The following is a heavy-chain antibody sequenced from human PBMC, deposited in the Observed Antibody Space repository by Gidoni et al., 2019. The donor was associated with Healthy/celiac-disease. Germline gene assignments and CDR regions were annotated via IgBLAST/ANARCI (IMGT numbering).Heavy chain of an antibody. CDR1: GYSFTSSW. CDR2: IYPGDSDT. V-gene: IGHV5-51*03. CDR3: ARGEGCSSTSCYTWWFDP. Sequence: EVQLVQSGAEVKKPGESLKISCKGSGYSFTSSWIGWVRQMPGKGLEWMGIIYPGDSDTRYSPSFQGQVTISADKSISTAYLQWSSLKASDTAMYYCARGEGCSSTSCYTWWFDPWGQGTLVTVSS. D-gene: IGHD2-2*02. J-gene: IGHJ5*02.